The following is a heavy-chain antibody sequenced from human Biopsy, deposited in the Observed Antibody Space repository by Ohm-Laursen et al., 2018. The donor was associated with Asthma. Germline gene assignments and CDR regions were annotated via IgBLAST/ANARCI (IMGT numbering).Heavy chain of an antibody. Sequence: SSVKVSCKASGDSFSNYAISWVRQAPGQGPEWMGGLIPVLGTPDHAQMFEGRVTITVDESTSTAYMELSSLSSEDTAVYYCARGYSGSDRIVYYYSGLEVWGQGTTVTVSS. D-gene: IGHD5-12*01. CDR1: GDSFSNYA. CDR2: LIPVLGTP. J-gene: IGHJ6*02. V-gene: IGHV1-69*01. CDR3: ARGYSGSDRIVYYYSGLEV.